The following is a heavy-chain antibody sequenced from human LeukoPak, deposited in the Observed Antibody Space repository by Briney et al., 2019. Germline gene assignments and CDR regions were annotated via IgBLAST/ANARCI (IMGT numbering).Heavy chain of an antibody. J-gene: IGHJ4*02. CDR3: ARLGLKTTGTIY. CDR2: IYYTART. V-gene: IGHV4-39*02. CDR1: GGSISSSGYY. D-gene: IGHD1-14*01. Sequence: SETLSLTCTVSGGSISSSGYYWGWIRQPPGKGLEWIASIYYTARTLYNPSLMRRVTISVDTSDNYFSLKLTSVTAADTAVYYCARLGLKTTGTIYWGQGILVTVSS.